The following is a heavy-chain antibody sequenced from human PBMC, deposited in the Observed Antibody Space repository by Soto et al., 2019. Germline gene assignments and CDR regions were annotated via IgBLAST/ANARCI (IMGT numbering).Heavy chain of an antibody. CDR2: LTSSGGST. J-gene: IGHJ5*02. D-gene: IGHD2-15*01. CDR3: ANCPTLYTPTYNWFDP. V-gene: IGHV3-23*01. CDR1: GFTFSSYA. Sequence: GGSLRLSCAASGFTFSSYAMIWVRQAPGKGLEWVSALTSSGGSTYYADSVRGRFTISRDNAKKTLYLQMNSLRAEDTAVYYCANCPTLYTPTYNWFDPWGQGTLVTVSS.